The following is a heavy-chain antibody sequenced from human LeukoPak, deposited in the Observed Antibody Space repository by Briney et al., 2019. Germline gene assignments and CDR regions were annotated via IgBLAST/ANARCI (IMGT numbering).Heavy chain of an antibody. CDR1: GFTFSGSV. CDR3: TRERDLSLYYFAY. J-gene: IGHJ4*02. Sequence: GGSLRLSCAASGFTFSGSVMLWVRQAPGKGLEWVAVVSYDGNNKYYANSVKGRFTISRDNSKNTLYLQMNSLRAEDTAVYYCTRERDLSLYYFAYWGQGTLVTVSS. CDR2: VSYDGNNK. V-gene: IGHV3-30-3*01.